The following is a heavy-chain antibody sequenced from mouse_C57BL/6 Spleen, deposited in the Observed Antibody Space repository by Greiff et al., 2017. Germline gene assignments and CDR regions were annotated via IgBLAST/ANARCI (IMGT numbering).Heavy chain of an antibody. Sequence: VQLQESGPELVKPGASVKISCKASGYAFSSSWMNWVKQRPGKGLEWIGRIYPGDGDTNYNGKFKGKATLTADKSSSTAYMQLSSLTSEDSAVYFCARDGKGFDYWGQGTTLTVSS. CDR2: IYPGDGDT. J-gene: IGHJ2*01. D-gene: IGHD2-1*01. CDR3: ARDGKGFDY. V-gene: IGHV1-82*01. CDR1: GYAFSSSW.